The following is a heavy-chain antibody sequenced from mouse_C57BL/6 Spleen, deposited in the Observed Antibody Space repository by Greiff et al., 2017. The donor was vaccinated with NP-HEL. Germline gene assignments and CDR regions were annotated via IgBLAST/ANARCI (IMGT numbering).Heavy chain of an antibody. CDR2: IYPGSGST. CDR1: GYTFTSYW. D-gene: IGHD1-1*01. CDR3: ARGIYYCGSLGDWYFDV. V-gene: IGHV1-55*01. J-gene: IGHJ1*03. Sequence: QVQLQQSGAELVKPGASVKMSCKASGYTFTSYWITWVKQRPGQGLEWIGDIYPGSGSTNYNEKFKSKATLTVDKSSSTAYMQLSSLTSEDSAVYYCARGIYYCGSLGDWYFDVWGTGTTVTVSS.